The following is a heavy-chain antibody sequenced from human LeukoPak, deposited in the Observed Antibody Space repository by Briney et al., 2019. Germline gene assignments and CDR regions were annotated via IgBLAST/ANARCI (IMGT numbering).Heavy chain of an antibody. CDR1: GGSFSGYY. Sequence: SETLSLTCAVYGGSFSGYYWSWIRQPPGKGLEWIGEINHSGSTNYNPSLKSRVTISVDTSKNQFSLKLSSVTAADTAVYYCAISGYSYGTLSYFDYWGQGTLVTVSS. CDR2: INHSGST. J-gene: IGHJ4*02. D-gene: IGHD5-18*01. CDR3: AISGYSYGTLSYFDY. V-gene: IGHV4-34*01.